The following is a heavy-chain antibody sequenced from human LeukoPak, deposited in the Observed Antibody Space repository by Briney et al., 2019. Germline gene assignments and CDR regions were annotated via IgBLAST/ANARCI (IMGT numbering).Heavy chain of an antibody. CDR3: AGDHMTTTAFDI. CDR1: GGSLSSSSYY. CDR2: IYYSGST. V-gene: IGHV4-39*07. Sequence: SETLSLTCTVSGGSLSSSSYYWGWVRQPPGTGLEWVGSIYYSGSTYYNPSLKSRVTISVDTSKNQFSLKLSSVTAADTAVYYCAGDHMTTTAFDIWGQGTMVTVSS. J-gene: IGHJ3*02. D-gene: IGHD4-11*01.